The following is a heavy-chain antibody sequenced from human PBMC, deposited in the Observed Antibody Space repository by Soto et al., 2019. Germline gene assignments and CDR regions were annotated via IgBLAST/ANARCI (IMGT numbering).Heavy chain of an antibody. CDR1: GFVFSGYA. CDR2: ISNGAGSST. V-gene: IGHV3-23*01. Sequence: EVQLLESGGGLVQLGWYLRLSCADSGFVFSGYAMTWVRQTPGKGLEWVSSISNGAGSSTYYADSVKGRFTISRDNSKNTVFLQMNSLRAEDTPVYYYAKKRGATGNWFFDLWGRGTLVTVSS. J-gene: IGHJ2*01. CDR3: AKKRGATGNWFFDL. D-gene: IGHD1-26*01.